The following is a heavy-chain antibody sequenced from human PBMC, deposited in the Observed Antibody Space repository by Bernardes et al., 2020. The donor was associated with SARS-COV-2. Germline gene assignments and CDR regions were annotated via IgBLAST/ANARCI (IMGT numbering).Heavy chain of an antibody. Sequence: SETLSLTCAVYGGSFSGYYLSCIRQPPGKGLEWIGEINHSGSTNYNPSLKSLVTISVDTSKNQFSLKLSSVTAADKAVYYCARGRGSSSWYRIHNWFDPWGQGTLVTVAS. CDR3: ARGRGSSSWYRIHNWFDP. D-gene: IGHD6-13*01. J-gene: IGHJ5*02. CDR1: GGSFSGYY. CDR2: INHSGST. V-gene: IGHV4-34*01.